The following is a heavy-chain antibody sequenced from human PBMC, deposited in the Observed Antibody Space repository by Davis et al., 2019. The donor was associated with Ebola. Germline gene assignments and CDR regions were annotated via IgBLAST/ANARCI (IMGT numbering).Heavy chain of an antibody. J-gene: IGHJ4*02. CDR3: ARVGAGGGFDY. CDR1: GFTFSSYS. Sequence: GESLKISCAASGFTFSSYSMNWVRQAPGQGLEWVSSISSSSSYIYYADSVKGRFTISRDNAKNSLYLQMNSLRAEDTAVYYCARVGAGGGFDYGGQGTLVTVSS. CDR2: ISSSSSYI. V-gene: IGHV3-21*01. D-gene: IGHD3-16*01.